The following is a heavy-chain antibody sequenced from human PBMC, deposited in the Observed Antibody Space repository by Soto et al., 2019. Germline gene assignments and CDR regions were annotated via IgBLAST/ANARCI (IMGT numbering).Heavy chain of an antibody. Sequence: GASVKVSFKASGYIFTSLDINWVRQTAGQGLEWMGWMQPSTGRTGYAQKFQGRVTMTRDTSINTAYMELTTLTSDDTAFYYCARGVSAGVDYWGQGTLVTVSS. CDR3: ARGVSAGVDY. D-gene: IGHD1-26*01. J-gene: IGHJ4*02. CDR1: GYIFTSLD. CDR2: MQPSTGRT. V-gene: IGHV1-8*01.